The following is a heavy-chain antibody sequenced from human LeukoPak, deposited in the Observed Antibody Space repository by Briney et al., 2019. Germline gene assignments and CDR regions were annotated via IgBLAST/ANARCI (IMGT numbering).Heavy chain of an antibody. CDR3: AKESTYI. J-gene: IGHJ3*02. CDR2: ISASGDTT. Sequence: PGGSLRLSCAASGFTFSNSAMTWVRQSPGKGLEWVSDISASGDTTHYADSVKGRFTISRDNSKNTLYLQMSSLRAEDTAVYYCAKESTYIWGQGTMVTVSS. CDR1: GFTFSNSA. V-gene: IGHV3-23*01.